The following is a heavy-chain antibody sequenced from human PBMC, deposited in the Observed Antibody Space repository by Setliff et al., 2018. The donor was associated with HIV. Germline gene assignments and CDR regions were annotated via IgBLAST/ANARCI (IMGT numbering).Heavy chain of an antibody. V-gene: IGHV1-2*02. CDR3: ARGSLLGYFDWLFRD. CDR2: INPNSGGT. Sequence: RASVKVSCKASGYTFTGYYMHWVRQAPGQGLEWMGWINPNSGGTNYAQKFQGRVTMTRDTSISTAYMELSRLRSDDTAVYYCARGSLLGYFDWLFRDWGQGTLVPSPQ. D-gene: IGHD3-9*01. CDR1: GYTFTGYY. J-gene: IGHJ4*02.